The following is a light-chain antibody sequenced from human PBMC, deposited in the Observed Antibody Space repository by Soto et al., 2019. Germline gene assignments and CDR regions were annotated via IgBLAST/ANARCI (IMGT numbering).Light chain of an antibody. V-gene: IGKV1-5*01. J-gene: IGKJ1*01. CDR3: QQYNLHSPAT. CDR1: QNIGRW. Sequence: DIQMTQSPSSLSASVGDRVTITCRASQNIGRWLAWYQQKSGKAPKLMIYDVSTLISGVPSRFSGSGSGKEFTLTINSLPPDDFTTYYCQQYNLHSPATFGPGTLVEIK. CDR2: DVS.